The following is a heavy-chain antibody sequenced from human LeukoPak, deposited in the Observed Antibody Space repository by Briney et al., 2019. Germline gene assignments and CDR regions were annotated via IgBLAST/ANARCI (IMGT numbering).Heavy chain of an antibody. CDR3: ARDIPVSSSWSDAFDI. V-gene: IGHV3-30-3*01. J-gene: IGHJ3*02. Sequence: PGGSLRLSCAASGFTFSSYAMHWVRQAPGKGLEWVAVISYDGSNKYYADSVKGRFTISRDNSKNTLYLQMNSLRAEDTAVYYCARDIPVSSSWSDAFDIWGQGTMVTVSS. CDR1: GFTFSSYA. D-gene: IGHD6-13*01. CDR2: ISYDGSNK.